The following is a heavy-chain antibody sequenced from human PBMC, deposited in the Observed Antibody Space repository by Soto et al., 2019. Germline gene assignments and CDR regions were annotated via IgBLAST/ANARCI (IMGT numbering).Heavy chain of an antibody. D-gene: IGHD5-12*01. CDR3: LRGNSGYGNFDY. CDR1: GFTFSSYW. CDR2: IKGDGSET. V-gene: IGHV3-74*01. Sequence: LRLSCSASGFTFSSYWMHWVRQAPGKGLVWVSRIKGDGSETNYADSVKGRITISRDNAKNTLYLQLNSLRAEDTAVYYCLRGNSGYGNFDYWGQGTRVTVSS. J-gene: IGHJ4*02.